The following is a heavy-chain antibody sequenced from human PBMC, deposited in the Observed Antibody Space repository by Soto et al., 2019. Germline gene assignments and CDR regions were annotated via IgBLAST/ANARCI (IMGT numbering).Heavy chain of an antibody. CDR3: ARDNNWSYDY. Sequence: EVQLVESGGGLVQPGGSLRLSCAASGLTFSSSWMHWVRQSPGKGLVWISHISPEGRTTRDADSVQGRFINSRDNARSTLYLQMNSLRAEDTAVYYCARDNNWSYDYWGQGILVTVSS. J-gene: IGHJ4*02. CDR2: ISPEGRTT. V-gene: IGHV3-74*01. D-gene: IGHD1-1*01. CDR1: GLTFSSSW.